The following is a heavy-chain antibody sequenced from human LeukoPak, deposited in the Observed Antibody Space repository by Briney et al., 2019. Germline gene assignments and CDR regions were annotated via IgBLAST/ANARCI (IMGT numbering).Heavy chain of an antibody. CDR2: IYYSGST. CDR1: GGSISSGDYY. D-gene: IGHD3-9*01. CDR3: ARFHQVLRYFDWPKYYFDY. V-gene: IGHV4-30-4*01. Sequence: SETVSLTCTVSGGSISSGDYYWSWIRQPPGKGLEWIGYIYYSGSTYYNPSLKSRVTISVDTSKNQFSLKLSSVTAADTAVYYCARFHQVLRYFDWPKYYFDYWGQGTLVTVSS. J-gene: IGHJ4*02.